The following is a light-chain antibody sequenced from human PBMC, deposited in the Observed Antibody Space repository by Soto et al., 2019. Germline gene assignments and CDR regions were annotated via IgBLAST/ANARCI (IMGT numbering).Light chain of an antibody. J-gene: IGLJ2*01. V-gene: IGLV2-8*01. CDR1: SSDVGGYNY. CDR3: SSYAGNNIVAV. CDR2: EVS. Sequence: QSALTQPPSASGSPGQSVTISCTGTSSDVGGYNYVSWYQQHPGKAPKLMIYEVSKRPSGVPDRFSGSKSGNTASLTVSGLQAEDEADYYCSSYAGNNIVAVFGGGTKLTVL.